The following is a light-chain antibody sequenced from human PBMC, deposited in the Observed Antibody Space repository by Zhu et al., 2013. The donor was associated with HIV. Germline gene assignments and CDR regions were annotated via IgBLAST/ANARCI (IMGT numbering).Light chain of an antibody. Sequence: QSALTQPASVSGSPGQSITISCSGTSSDVGAFNYVSWYQQHPGKAPKLMIYEVSNRPSGVSNRFSGSKSGNTASLTITGLQAEDEADYYCQSYDTSLSGSVFGGRTKLTVL. J-gene: IGLJ2*01. CDR3: QSYDTSLSGSV. CDR2: EVS. V-gene: IGLV2-14*01. CDR1: SSDVGAFNY.